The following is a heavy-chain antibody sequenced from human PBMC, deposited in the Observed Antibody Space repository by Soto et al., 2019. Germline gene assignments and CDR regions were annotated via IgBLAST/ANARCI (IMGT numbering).Heavy chain of an antibody. Sequence: SETLSLTCAVYGGSFSGYYWSWIRQPPGKGLEWIGEINHSGSTNYNPSLKSRVTISVDTSKNQFSLKLSSVTAADTAVYYCARQNTAMAKRYYGMDVWGQGTTVTVSS. V-gene: IGHV4-34*01. CDR3: ARQNTAMAKRYYGMDV. J-gene: IGHJ6*02. CDR1: GGSFSGYY. CDR2: INHSGST. D-gene: IGHD5-18*01.